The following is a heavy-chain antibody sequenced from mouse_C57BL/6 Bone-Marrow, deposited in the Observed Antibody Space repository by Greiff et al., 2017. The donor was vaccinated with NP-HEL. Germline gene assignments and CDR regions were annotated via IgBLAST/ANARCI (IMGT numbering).Heavy chain of an antibody. V-gene: IGHV3-6*01. CDR1: GYSITSGYY. CDR3: APYDYDGAWFAY. Sequence: EVKLEESGPGLVKPSQSLSLTCSVTGYSITSGYYWNWIRQFPGNKLEWMGYISYDGSNNYNPSLKNRISITRDTSKNQLFLKLNSVTTEDTATYYCAPYDYDGAWFAYWGQGTLVTVSA. D-gene: IGHD2-4*01. J-gene: IGHJ3*01. CDR2: ISYDGSN.